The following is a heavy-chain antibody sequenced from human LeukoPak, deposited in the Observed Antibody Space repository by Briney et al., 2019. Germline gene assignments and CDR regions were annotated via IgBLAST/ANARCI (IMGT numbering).Heavy chain of an antibody. CDR1: GFTFSSYA. CDR3: AKAQDIVVVPAAIHY. J-gene: IGHJ4*02. D-gene: IGHD2-2*01. V-gene: IGHV3-23*01. Sequence: GGSLRLSCAASGFTFSSYAMSWVRQAPGKGLEWVSAISGSGGSTYYADSVKGRFTISRDNSKNTLYLQMNSLRAEDTAVYYCAKAQDIVVVPAAIHYWGQGTLVTVSS. CDR2: ISGSGGST.